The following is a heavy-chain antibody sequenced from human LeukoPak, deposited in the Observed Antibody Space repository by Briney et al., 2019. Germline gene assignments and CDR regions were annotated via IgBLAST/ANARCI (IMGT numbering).Heavy chain of an antibody. CDR3: ARGAVLRYFDQTRFDP. CDR1: GGSISSYY. J-gene: IGHJ5*02. CDR2: IYYSGST. D-gene: IGHD3-9*01. Sequence: SETLSLTCTVSGGSISSYYWSWIRQPPGKGLEWIGYIYYSGSTNYNPSLKSRVTISVDTSKNQFSLKLSSVTAADTAVYYCARGAVLRYFDQTRFDPWGQGTLVTVSS. V-gene: IGHV4-59*01.